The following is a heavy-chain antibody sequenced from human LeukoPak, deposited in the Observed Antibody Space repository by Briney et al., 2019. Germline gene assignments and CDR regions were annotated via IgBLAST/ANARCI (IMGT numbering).Heavy chain of an antibody. CDR3: AKPMVVTAIFPDFDC. J-gene: IGHJ4*02. Sequence: GGSLRLSCAASGFTFSSYAMSWVRQPPGKGLEWVSTISGSDTITFYADSVKGRFSISRGNSKNTLYLRMNSLRAEDTAIYYCAKPMVVTAIFPDFDCWGQGTPVTVSS. CDR1: GFTFSSYA. V-gene: IGHV3-23*01. CDR2: ISGSDTIT. D-gene: IGHD2-21*02.